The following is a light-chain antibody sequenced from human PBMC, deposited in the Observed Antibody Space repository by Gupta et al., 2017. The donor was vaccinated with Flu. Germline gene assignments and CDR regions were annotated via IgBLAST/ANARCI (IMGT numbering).Light chain of an antibody. CDR2: DDT. CDR1: NIGSKS. Sequence: SYVLTQPPSVSVAPGQTARITCGGDNIGSKSVHWYQQKPGQAPVLVVYDDTDRPSGIPERFSGSNSGSTATLTISRVEVGDEADYYCQVWDSSSDHWVFGGGTKLTVL. V-gene: IGLV3-21*02. J-gene: IGLJ3*02. CDR3: QVWDSSSDHWV.